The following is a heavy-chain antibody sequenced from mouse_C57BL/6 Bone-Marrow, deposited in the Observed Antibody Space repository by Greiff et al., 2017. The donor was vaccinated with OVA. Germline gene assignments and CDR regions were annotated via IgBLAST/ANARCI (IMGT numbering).Heavy chain of an antibody. CDR3: TSPDYYDYDGFAY. V-gene: IGHV1-15*01. CDR1: GYTFTDYE. D-gene: IGHD2-4*01. J-gene: IGHJ3*01. CDR2: IDPETGGT. Sequence: QVQLQQSGAELVRPGASVTLSCKASGYTFTDYEMHWVKQTPVHGLEWIGAIDPETGGTAYNQKSKGKAILTADKSSSTAYMELRSLTSEDSAVYYCTSPDYYDYDGFAYWGQGTLVTVSA.